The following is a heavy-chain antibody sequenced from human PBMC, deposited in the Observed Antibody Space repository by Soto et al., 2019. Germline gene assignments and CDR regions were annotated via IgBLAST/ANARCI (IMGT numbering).Heavy chain of an antibody. J-gene: IGHJ6*02. V-gene: IGHV5-51*01. D-gene: IGHD1-26*01. CDR2: IYPGGSDR. CDR3: VRYRSRDYYYGMDV. Sequence: GESLKISCKGSGYSFDNYWIGWVRQMPGKGLEWMAIIYPGGSDRRYSPSFQGQVTISADQSISTAYLQWSSLKASDTANYYCVRYRSRDYYYGMDVWGQGTTVTVSS. CDR1: GYSFDNYW.